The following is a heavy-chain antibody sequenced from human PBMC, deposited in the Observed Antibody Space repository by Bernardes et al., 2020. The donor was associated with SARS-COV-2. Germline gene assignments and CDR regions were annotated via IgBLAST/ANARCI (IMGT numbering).Heavy chain of an antibody. CDR2: TSSTGGT. CDR3: ARHRDNEHRSLDY. J-gene: IGHJ4*02. Sequence: SETLSLTCTVSGGSISPDWWSWVRQPPGKGLEWIGQTSSTGGTGYNPSLRSRVRISVDTANNRLSLKLTSVTAADTAMYFCARHRDNEHRSLDYWGPGAPVTVSS. D-gene: IGHD1-1*01. CDR1: GGSISPDW. V-gene: IGHV4-59*01.